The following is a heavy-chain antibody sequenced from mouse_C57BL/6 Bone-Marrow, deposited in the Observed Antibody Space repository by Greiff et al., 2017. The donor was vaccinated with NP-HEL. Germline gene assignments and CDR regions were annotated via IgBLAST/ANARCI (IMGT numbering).Heavy chain of an antibody. CDR2: IYPGSGNT. V-gene: IGHV1-76*01. D-gene: IGHD2-4*01. CDR3: AAEGYYDYDGGYAMDY. CDR1: GYTFTDYY. Sequence: VKLVESGAELVRPGASVKLSCKASGYTFTDYYINWVKQRPGQGLEWIARIYPGSGNTYYNEKFKGKATLTAEKSSSTAYLQLSSLTSEDSAVYFCAAEGYYDYDGGYAMDYWGQGTSVTVSS. J-gene: IGHJ4*01.